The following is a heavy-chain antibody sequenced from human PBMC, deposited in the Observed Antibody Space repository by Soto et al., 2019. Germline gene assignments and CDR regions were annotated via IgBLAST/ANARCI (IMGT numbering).Heavy chain of an antibody. CDR1: GGTFSSYA. V-gene: IGHV1-69*13. D-gene: IGHD6-19*01. CDR3: ASGAVAGLFDY. J-gene: IGHJ4*02. CDR2: IIPIFGTA. Sequence: ASVKVSCKASGGTFSSYAISWVRQAPGQGLEWMGGIIPIFGTANYAQKFQGRVTITADESTSTAYMELSSLRSEDTAVYYCASGAVAGLFDYWGQGTLVTVSS.